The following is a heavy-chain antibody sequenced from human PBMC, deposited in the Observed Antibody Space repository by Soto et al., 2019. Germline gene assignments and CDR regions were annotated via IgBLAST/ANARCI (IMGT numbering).Heavy chain of an antibody. D-gene: IGHD1-26*01. V-gene: IGHV3-74*01. J-gene: IGHJ4*02. CDR3: EISYWPVGNY. Sequence: GSLRLSCAASGFTFSNYYWMHWVRQAPGKGLVWVSRIKSDGSHIGYADSVKGRFTISRDNAKNTLYLQMNSLRAEGTAVYYCEISYWPVGNYWGQGIPVTVSS. CDR1: GFTFSNYYW. CDR2: IKSDGSHI.